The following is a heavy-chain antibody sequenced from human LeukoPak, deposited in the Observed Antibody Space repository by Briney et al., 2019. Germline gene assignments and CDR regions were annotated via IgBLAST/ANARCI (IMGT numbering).Heavy chain of an antibody. CDR3: ARVKQYCGGDCFDDAFDI. CDR1: GFTFSIYG. J-gene: IGHJ3*02. V-gene: IGHV3-33*01. D-gene: IGHD2-21*02. CDR2: IWYDGSNK. Sequence: PGGSLRLSCAASGFTFSIYGMHWVRQAPGKGLEWVAVIWYDGSNKYYADSVKGRFTISRDNSKNTLYLQMNSLRAEDTAVYYCARVKQYCGGDCFDDAFDIWGQGTMATVSS.